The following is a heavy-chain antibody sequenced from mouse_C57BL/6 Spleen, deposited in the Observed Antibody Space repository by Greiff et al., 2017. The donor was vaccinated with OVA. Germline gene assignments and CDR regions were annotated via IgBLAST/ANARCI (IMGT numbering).Heavy chain of an antibody. J-gene: IGHJ3*01. CDR2: IDPENGDT. Sequence: EVKLMESGAELVRPGASVKLSCTASGFNIKDDYMHWVKQRPEQGLEWIGWIDPENGDTEYASKFQGKATITADTSSNTAYLQLSSLTSEDTAVYYCTTLSLAYWGQGTLVTVSA. V-gene: IGHV14-4*01. CDR1: GFNIKDDY. CDR3: TTLSLAY. D-gene: IGHD6-1*01.